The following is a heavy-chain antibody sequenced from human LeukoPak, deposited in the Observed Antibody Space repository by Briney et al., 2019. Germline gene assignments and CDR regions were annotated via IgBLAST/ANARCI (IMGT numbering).Heavy chain of an antibody. CDR1: GFTFSSYW. V-gene: IGHV3-74*01. J-gene: IGHJ6*02. Sequence: GGSLRLSCAASGFTFSSYWMHWVRQAPGKGLVWVSRINSDGSSTSYADSVKGRFTISRDNAKNTLYLQMNSLRAEDTAVYYCARGVTGSGWHYYYYGMDVWGQGTTVTVSS. D-gene: IGHD6-19*01. CDR2: INSDGSST. CDR3: ARGVTGSGWHYYYYGMDV.